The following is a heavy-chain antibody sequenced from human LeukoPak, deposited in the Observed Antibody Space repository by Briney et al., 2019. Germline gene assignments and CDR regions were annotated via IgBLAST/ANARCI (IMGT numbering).Heavy chain of an antibody. CDR1: GFTFSSYG. CDR3: AKDGSRLTYGSGSYQDY. CDR2: ISGSGGST. V-gene: IGHV3-23*01. D-gene: IGHD3-10*01. J-gene: IGHJ4*02. Sequence: GGSLRLSCAASGFTFSSYGMSWVRQVPGKGLEWVSAISGSGGSTYYADSVKGRFTISRDNSKNTLYLQMNSLRAEDTAVYYCAKDGSRLTYGSGSYQDYWGQGTPVTVSS.